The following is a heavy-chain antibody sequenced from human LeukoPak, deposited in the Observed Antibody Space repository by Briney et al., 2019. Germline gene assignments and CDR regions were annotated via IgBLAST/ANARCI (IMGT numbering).Heavy chain of an antibody. Sequence: GRSLRLSCTASGFTLSSYAMSWVRQAPGEGLEWVSTISGSADNTNYAEAVKGRFTISRDNSKNTMYLQMNSLRAEDTAVYCCAKQGFGCWGQGTLVTVSS. J-gene: IGHJ4*02. CDR2: ISGSADNT. CDR3: AKQGFGC. CDR1: GFTLSSYA. V-gene: IGHV3-23*01.